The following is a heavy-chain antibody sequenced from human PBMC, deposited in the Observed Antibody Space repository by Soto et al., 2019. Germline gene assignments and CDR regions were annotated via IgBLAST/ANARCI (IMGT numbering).Heavy chain of an antibody. J-gene: IGHJ6*02. D-gene: IGHD3-10*01. CDR2: INPNSGGT. V-gene: IGHV1-2*02. CDR3: ARTNYGSGSYYYGMDV. Sequence: ASVQVSCKASGYTFTGYYMHWVRQAPGQGLEWMGWINPNSGGTNYAQKFQGRVTMTRDTSISTAYMELSRLRSDDTAVYYCARTNYGSGSYYYGMDVWGQGTTVTVSS. CDR1: GYTFTGYY.